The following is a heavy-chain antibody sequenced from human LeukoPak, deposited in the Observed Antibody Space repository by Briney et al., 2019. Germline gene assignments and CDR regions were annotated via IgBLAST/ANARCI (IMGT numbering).Heavy chain of an antibody. CDR3: ARVGKYSGYDYTYYYYYGMDV. Sequence: ASVKVSCKASGYTFTSYGISWVRQAPGQGLEWMGWISAYNGNTNYAQKLQGRVTMTTDTSTSTAYMELRSLRSDDTAVYYCARVGKYSGYDYTYYYYYGMDVWGQGTTVTVSS. J-gene: IGHJ6*02. V-gene: IGHV1-18*01. CDR2: ISAYNGNT. CDR1: GYTFTSYG. D-gene: IGHD5-12*01.